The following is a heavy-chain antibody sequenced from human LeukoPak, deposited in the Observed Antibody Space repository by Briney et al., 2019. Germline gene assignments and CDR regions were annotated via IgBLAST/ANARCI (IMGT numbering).Heavy chain of an antibody. V-gene: IGHV4-4*02. J-gene: IGHJ4*02. CDR3: ARTVGVAAGYFDY. D-gene: IGHD6-25*01. CDR1: GGSISSSNW. Sequence: SGTLSLTCAVSGGSISSSNWWSWVRQPPGNGLEWIGEIYHSGSTNYNPSLKSRVTISVDKSKNQFSLKLSSVTAADTAVYYCARTVGVAAGYFDYWGQGTLVTVSS. CDR2: IYHSGST.